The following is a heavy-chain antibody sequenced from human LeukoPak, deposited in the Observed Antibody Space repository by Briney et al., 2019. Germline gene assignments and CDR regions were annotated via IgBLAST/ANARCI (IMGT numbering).Heavy chain of an antibody. Sequence: GASVKVSCKASGYTFTGYYMHWVRPAPGQGLEWMGWINPNSGGTNYAQKFQGRVTMTRDTSISTAYMELSRLRSDDTAVYYCARDSITMVRGVINYWGQGTLVTVSS. CDR3: ARDSITMVRGVINY. CDR2: INPNSGGT. D-gene: IGHD3-10*01. V-gene: IGHV1-2*02. J-gene: IGHJ4*02. CDR1: GYTFTGYY.